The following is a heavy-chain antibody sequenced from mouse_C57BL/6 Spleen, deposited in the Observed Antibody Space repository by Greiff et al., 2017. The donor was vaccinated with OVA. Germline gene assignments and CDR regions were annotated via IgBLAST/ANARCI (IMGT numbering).Heavy chain of an antibody. D-gene: IGHD2-4*01. Sequence: QVHVKQPGAELVKPGASVKLSCKASGYTFTSYWMHWVKQRPGQGLEWIGMIHPNSGSTNYNEKFKSKATLTVDKSSSTAYMQLSSLTSEDSAVYYCARGGSYDYFAYWGQGTLVTVSA. CDR2: IHPNSGST. V-gene: IGHV1-64*01. J-gene: IGHJ3*01. CDR1: GYTFTSYW. CDR3: ARGGSYDYFAY.